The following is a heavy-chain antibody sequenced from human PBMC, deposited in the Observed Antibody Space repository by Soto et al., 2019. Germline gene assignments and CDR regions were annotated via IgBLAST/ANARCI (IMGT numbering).Heavy chain of an antibody. J-gene: IGHJ6*02. CDR2: ISSSSSTI. Sequence: VQLVESGGGLVQPGGSLRLSCAASGFTFSSYSMNWVRQAPGKGLEWVSYISSSSSTIYYADSVKGRFTISRDNAKNSLYLQMNSLRDEDTAVYYCARDIVVVPAAIRNYYYYGMDVWGQGTTVTVSS. V-gene: IGHV3-48*02. CDR1: GFTFSSYS. CDR3: ARDIVVVPAAIRNYYYYGMDV. D-gene: IGHD2-2*01.